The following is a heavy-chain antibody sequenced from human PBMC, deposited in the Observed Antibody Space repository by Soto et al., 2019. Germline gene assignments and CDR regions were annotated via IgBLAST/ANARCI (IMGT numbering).Heavy chain of an antibody. J-gene: IGHJ6*03. Sequence: SETLSLTCTVSGGSISSGGYYWSWIRQHPGKGLEWIGYIYYSGSTYYNPSLKSRVTISVDTPKNQFSLKLSSVTAADTAVYYCARESITIFGVVPYYYMDVWGKGTTVTVSS. CDR3: ARESITIFGVVPYYYMDV. V-gene: IGHV4-31*03. CDR1: GGSISSGGYY. D-gene: IGHD3-3*01. CDR2: IYYSGST.